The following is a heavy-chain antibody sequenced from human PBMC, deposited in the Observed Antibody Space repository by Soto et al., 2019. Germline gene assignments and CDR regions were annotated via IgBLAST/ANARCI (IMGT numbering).Heavy chain of an antibody. CDR3: ARGVVPAAPTGDY. V-gene: IGHV3-21*01. D-gene: IGHD2-2*01. CDR2: ISSSSSYI. CDR1: GFTFSSYS. J-gene: IGHJ4*02. Sequence: LRLACAASGFTFSSYSMNWVRQAPGKGLEWVSSISSSSSYIYYADSVKGRFTISRDNAKNSLYLQMDSLRAEDTAVYYCARGVVPAAPTGDYWGQGTLVTVSS.